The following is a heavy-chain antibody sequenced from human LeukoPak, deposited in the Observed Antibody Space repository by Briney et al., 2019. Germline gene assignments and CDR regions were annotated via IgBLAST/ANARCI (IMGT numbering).Heavy chain of an antibody. D-gene: IGHD3-22*01. J-gene: IGHJ4*02. V-gene: IGHV1-18*01. CDR3: AKTYGVIVVEGYYFDY. CDR2: ISAYNGNT. Sequence: AASVKVSCKASGYTFTSYGISWVRQAPGQGLEWMGWISAYNGNTNCAQKLQGRVTMTTDTSTSTAYMELRSLRSDDTAVYYCAKTYGVIVVEGYYFDYWGQGTLVTVSS. CDR1: GYTFTSYG.